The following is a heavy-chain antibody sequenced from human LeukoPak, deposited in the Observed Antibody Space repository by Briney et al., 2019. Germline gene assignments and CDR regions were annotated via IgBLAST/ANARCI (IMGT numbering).Heavy chain of an antibody. J-gene: IGHJ6*02. CDR2: INPSGGST. Sequence: ASVKVSCKASGYTFTSYYMHWVRQAPGQGLEWMGIINPSGGSTSYAQKFQGRVTMTRDTSTSTVYMELSSLRSEDTAVCYCARDFSFVGGWYEGYYYYGMDVWGQGTTVTVSS. D-gene: IGHD6-19*01. CDR1: GYTFTSYY. CDR3: ARDFSFVGGWYEGYYYYGMDV. V-gene: IGHV1-46*01.